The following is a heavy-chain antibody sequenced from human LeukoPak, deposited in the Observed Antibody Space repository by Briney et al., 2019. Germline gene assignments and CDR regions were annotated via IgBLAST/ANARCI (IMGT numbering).Heavy chain of an antibody. CDR2: ISSSSSYI. Sequence: GGSLRLSCAASGFTFSSYSMNWVRQAPGKGLEWVSSISSSSSYIYYADSVKGRFTISRDNAKNSLYLQMNSLRAEDTAGYYCARDSVLCPFDYWGQGTLVTVSS. V-gene: IGHV3-21*01. CDR1: GFTFSSYS. CDR3: ARDSVLCPFDY. J-gene: IGHJ4*02. D-gene: IGHD3-10*02.